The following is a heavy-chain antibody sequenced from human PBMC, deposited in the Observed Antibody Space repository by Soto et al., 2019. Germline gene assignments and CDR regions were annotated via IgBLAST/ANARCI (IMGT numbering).Heavy chain of an antibody. Sequence: QVQLVESGGGLVKPGGSLRLSCAASGFTFSSYAMHWVRQAPGKGLEWVAVISYDGSNKYYADSVKGRFTISRDNSKNTLYRQRNSLRAEDTAVYYCARDRIIAAAGTGDDAFDIWGQGTMVTVSS. CDR2: ISYDGSNK. D-gene: IGHD6-13*01. V-gene: IGHV3-30-3*01. CDR3: ARDRIIAAAGTGDDAFDI. J-gene: IGHJ3*02. CDR1: GFTFSSYA.